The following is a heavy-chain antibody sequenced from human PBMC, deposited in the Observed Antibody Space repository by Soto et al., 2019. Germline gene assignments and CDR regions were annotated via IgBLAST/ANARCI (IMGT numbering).Heavy chain of an antibody. CDR2: IYYSGST. Sequence: QVQLQESGPGLVKPSETLSLTCTVSGGSISSYYWSWIRQPPGKGLEWIGYIYYSGSTNYNPSLKXRXTXSXDTSKNQFSLKLSSVTAADTAVYYCAREGVSSSWYNYYGMDVWGQGTTVTVSS. V-gene: IGHV4-59*01. CDR1: GGSISSYY. D-gene: IGHD6-13*01. J-gene: IGHJ6*02. CDR3: AREGVSSSWYNYYGMDV.